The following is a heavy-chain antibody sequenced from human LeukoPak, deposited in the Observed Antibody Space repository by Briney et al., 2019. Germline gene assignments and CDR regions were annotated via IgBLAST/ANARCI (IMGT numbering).Heavy chain of an antibody. D-gene: IGHD3-10*01. V-gene: IGHV1-69*01. Sequence: GSSVKVSCKASGGTFSSYAISWVRQAPGQGLEWMGGIIPIFGTANYAQKFQGRVTITADESTSTAYMELSSLRSEDTAVYYCARGPTLVRGVIMPDSVGGMDDWGQGTTVTVSS. J-gene: IGHJ6*02. CDR2: IIPIFGTA. CDR3: ARGPTLVRGVIMPDSVGGMDD. CDR1: GGTFSSYA.